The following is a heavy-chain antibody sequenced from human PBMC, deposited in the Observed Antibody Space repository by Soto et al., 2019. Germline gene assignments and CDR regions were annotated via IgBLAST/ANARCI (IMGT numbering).Heavy chain of an antibody. J-gene: IGHJ4*02. CDR3: ARDADGSSHYSKSHY. CDR2: ILYEVGNN. V-gene: IGHV3-33*05. Sequence: PGGSLRLSCASCEFAFIGGRMHWVLQAPGKGLDWLAFILYEVGNNYYAASVKGRFTISKYNAKNTVYLQMDSLRAEDTAVYFCARDADGSSHYSKSHYWGQGTLVTVSS. CDR1: EFAFIGGR. D-gene: IGHD6-13*01.